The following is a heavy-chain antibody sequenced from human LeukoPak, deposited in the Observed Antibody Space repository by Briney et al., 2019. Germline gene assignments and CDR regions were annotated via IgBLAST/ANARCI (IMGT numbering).Heavy chain of an antibody. J-gene: IGHJ4*02. CDR1: GYTSSSYA. CDR2: ICVTGGST. Sequence: VGAPRLSSAASGYTSSSYATSCGRHAPREGGGWVSHICVTGGSTYYADTVKGRFTISRDNSKNTLYLQMNSLRAEDKAVYYCARNYYDSSGYPGLYFDYWGQGTLVTVSS. D-gene: IGHD3-22*01. CDR3: ARNYYDSSGYPGLYFDY. V-gene: IGHV3-23*01.